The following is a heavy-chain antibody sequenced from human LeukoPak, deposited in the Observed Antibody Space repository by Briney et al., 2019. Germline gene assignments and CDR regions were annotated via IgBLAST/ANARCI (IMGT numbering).Heavy chain of an antibody. V-gene: IGHV1-46*01. Sequence: ASVKVSCKASGYTFTSYYMHWVRQAPGQGLEWMGIINPSGGSTSYAQKFQGRVTMTRDTSTSIVYMELRSLRSDDTAVYYCAMHYYDSSGYSGAFDYWGQGTLVTVSS. D-gene: IGHD3-22*01. CDR2: INPSGGST. CDR1: GYTFTSYY. CDR3: AMHYYDSSGYSGAFDY. J-gene: IGHJ4*02.